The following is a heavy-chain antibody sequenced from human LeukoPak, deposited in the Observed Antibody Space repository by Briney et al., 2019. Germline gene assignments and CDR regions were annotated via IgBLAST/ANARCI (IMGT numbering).Heavy chain of an antibody. V-gene: IGHV4-34*01. Sequence: SETLSLTCAVYGGSFSGYYWSWIRQPPGKGLEWIGEINHSGSTNYNPSLKSRVTISVDTSKNQFSLKLSSVTAADTAVYYCARMNLKRFWAAYYGRDVGGKGPTATVPS. J-gene: IGHJ6*04. CDR2: INHSGST. CDR1: GGSFSGYY. D-gene: IGHD3-3*01. CDR3: ARMNLKRFWAAYYGRDV.